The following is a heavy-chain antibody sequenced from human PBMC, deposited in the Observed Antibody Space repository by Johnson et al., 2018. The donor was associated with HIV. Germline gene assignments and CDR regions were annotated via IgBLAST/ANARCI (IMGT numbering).Heavy chain of an antibody. Sequence: VQLVESGGGLIQPGGSLRLSCAASGFTVSSNYMSWVRQAPGKGLEWVSLIYSGGSTYYADSVKGRFTISRDDSRNTLHLQKNSLRAEDTALYYCVRESNGDSVGYGFDIWGQGTMVTVSS. CDR2: IYSGGST. V-gene: IGHV3-53*01. CDR3: VRESNGDSVGYGFDI. J-gene: IGHJ3*02. D-gene: IGHD4-17*01. CDR1: GFTVSSNY.